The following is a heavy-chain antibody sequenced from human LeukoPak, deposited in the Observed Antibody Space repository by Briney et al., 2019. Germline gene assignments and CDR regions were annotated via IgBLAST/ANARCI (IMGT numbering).Heavy chain of an antibody. CDR3: ARHRYCSGGSCYGIDY. V-gene: IGHV5-51*01. D-gene: IGHD2-15*01. J-gene: IGHJ4*02. CDR1: GYSFTTYW. Sequence: GESLKISCKGSGYSFTTYWIGWVRQTPGKGLEWMGIIYPGDSDTRYSPSFQGQVTISADKSISTAYLQWSSLKASDTAMYYCARHRYCSGGSCYGIDYWGQGTLVTVPS. CDR2: IYPGDSDT.